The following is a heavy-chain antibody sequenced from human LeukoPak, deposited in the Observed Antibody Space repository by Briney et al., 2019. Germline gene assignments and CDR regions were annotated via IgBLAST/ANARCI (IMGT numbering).Heavy chain of an antibody. D-gene: IGHD2-2*01. CDR1: GFAFSRYG. Sequence: GRSLRLSCAASGFAFSRYGMHWVRQAPGKGLEGVALISHDGTNKNHADSVKGRFTISRDNSNNTLYLQTNSLRPEDTAVYYCARGPGALDYWGQGTLVTVSS. J-gene: IGHJ4*02. V-gene: IGHV3-30*03. CDR3: ARGPGALDY. CDR2: ISHDGTNK.